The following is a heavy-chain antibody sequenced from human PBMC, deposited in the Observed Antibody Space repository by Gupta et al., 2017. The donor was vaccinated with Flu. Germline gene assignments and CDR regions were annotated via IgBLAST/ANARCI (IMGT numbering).Heavy chain of an antibody. J-gene: IGHJ4*02. CDR3: MSSGDY. CDR2: IKSKTDDGTT. V-gene: IGHV3-15*01. CDR1: GFIFSNAW. Sequence: EVQLVESGGGLVKPGGSLRLSCAASGFIFSNAWMSWVRQAPGKGLEWVGRIKSKTDDGTTDYVAPVKGRFTISRDDSKNTLYLQMNSLKIEDTAVYYCMSSGDYWGQGTLVTVSS.